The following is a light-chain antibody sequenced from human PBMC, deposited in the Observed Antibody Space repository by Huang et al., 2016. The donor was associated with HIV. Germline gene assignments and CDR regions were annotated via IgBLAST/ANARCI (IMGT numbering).Light chain of an antibody. J-gene: IGKJ5*01. Sequence: EIVLTQSPATLSLSPGARATVSCRASQNINDFLAWYQQTPGQPPRLLIYDASARASGIPARFSGNGSGTHFTLMISSLGPEDFAIYYCQQRSTWPRSITFGQGTRLEI. V-gene: IGKV3-11*01. CDR2: DAS. CDR1: QNINDF. CDR3: QQRSTWPRSIT.